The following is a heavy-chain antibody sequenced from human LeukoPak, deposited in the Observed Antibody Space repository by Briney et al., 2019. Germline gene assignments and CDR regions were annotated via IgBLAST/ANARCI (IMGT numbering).Heavy chain of an antibody. CDR1: GFTFSSYA. J-gene: IGHJ5*02. D-gene: IGHD6-19*01. CDR2: ISGSGGST. V-gene: IGHV3-23*01. Sequence: GSLLLSCAASGFTFSSYAMSWVRQAPGKGLEWVSAISGSGGSTYYADSVKGRFTISRDNSKNTLYLQMNSLRAEDTAVYYCAKDRSSGWLEWFDPWGQGTLVTVSS. CDR3: AKDRSSGWLEWFDP.